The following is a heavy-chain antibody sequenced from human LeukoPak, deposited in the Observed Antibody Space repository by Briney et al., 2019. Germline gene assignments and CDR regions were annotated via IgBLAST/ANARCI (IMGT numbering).Heavy chain of an antibody. CDR3: AREFMTGGAPKWSDP. CDR2: IYSSGSS. J-gene: IGHJ5*02. D-gene: IGHD1-14*01. V-gene: IGHV4-61*02. CDR1: GDSFTSGTYY. Sequence: PSETLSLTCTVSGDSFTSGTYYWSWIRQPAGKALEWIGRIYSSGSSNYNPSLKSRVTISVDTSKNQFSLKLSSVTAADTAVYYCAREFMTGGAPKWSDPWGQGTLVTVSS.